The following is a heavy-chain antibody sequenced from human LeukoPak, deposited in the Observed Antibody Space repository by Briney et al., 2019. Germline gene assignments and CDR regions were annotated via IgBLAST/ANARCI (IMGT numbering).Heavy chain of an antibody. Sequence: GGSLRLSCAASGFTFSNAWMSWVRQAPGKGLEWVGRIKSKTDGGTTDYAAPVKGRFTISRDDSKNTLYLQMNSLKTDDTAVYYCTTEYQLPPYYYYYYMDVWGKGTTVTVSS. J-gene: IGHJ6*03. CDR2: IKSKTDGGTT. CDR1: GFTFSNAW. D-gene: IGHD2-2*01. CDR3: TTEYQLPPYYYYYYMDV. V-gene: IGHV3-15*01.